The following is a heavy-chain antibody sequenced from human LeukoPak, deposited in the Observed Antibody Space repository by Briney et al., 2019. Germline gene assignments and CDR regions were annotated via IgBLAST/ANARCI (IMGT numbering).Heavy chain of an antibody. D-gene: IGHD3-22*01. CDR3: ARVITMIVVVIQNDAFDI. CDR1: GGSISSYY. V-gene: IGHV4-59*12. CDR2: IYYSGST. J-gene: IGHJ3*02. Sequence: SETLSLTCTVSGGSISSYYWSWIRQPPGKGLEWIGYIYYSGSTNYNPSLKSRVTISVDTSKNQFSLKLSSVTAADTAVYYCARVITMIVVVIQNDAFDIWGQGTMVTVSS.